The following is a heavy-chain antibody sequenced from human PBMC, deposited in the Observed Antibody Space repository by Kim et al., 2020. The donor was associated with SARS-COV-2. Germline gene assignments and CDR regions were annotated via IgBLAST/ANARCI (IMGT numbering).Heavy chain of an antibody. D-gene: IGHD1-1*01. CDR3: VRDDFPREQYFDL. CDR2: IWLDGSRK. CDR1: GFNFSRSG. J-gene: IGHJ4*02. V-gene: IGHV3-33*01. Sequence: GGSLRLSCRATGFNFSRSGMEWVRQAPGKGLEWVAVIWLDGSRKSYADSVKGRFTISRDNSKNTVYLQMNSLRLDDTAVYYCVRDDFPREQYFDLWGQGALVTVSS.